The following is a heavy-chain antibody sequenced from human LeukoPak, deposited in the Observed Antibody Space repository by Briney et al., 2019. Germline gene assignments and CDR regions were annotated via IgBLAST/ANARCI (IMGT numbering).Heavy chain of an antibody. Sequence: AGGSLRLSCAASGFTFSSYAMSWVRQAPGKGLEWVSAISGSGGSTYYADSVKGRFTISRDNSKNTLYLQMNSLRAEDTAVYYCAKVEKYSSSWGVDYWGQGTLVTVSS. CDR1: GFTFSSYA. J-gene: IGHJ4*02. D-gene: IGHD6-13*01. V-gene: IGHV3-23*01. CDR3: AKVEKYSSSWGVDY. CDR2: ISGSGGST.